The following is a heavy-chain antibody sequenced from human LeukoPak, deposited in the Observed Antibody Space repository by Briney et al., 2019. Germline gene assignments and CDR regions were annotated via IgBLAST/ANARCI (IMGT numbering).Heavy chain of an antibody. CDR2: INPFSGGT. CDR1: GYTFTDYW. Sequence: VASVKVSCKASGYTFTDYWMHWVRQAPGQGLEWMGWINPFSGGTDYGQTFQGRVTMTRDTSTSTAYMELRSLRSDDTAVYYCARGADIVVVPAAIYRMSNPLFDYWGQGTLVTVSS. CDR3: ARGADIVVVPAAIYRMSNPLFDY. D-gene: IGHD2-2*02. V-gene: IGHV1-2*02. J-gene: IGHJ4*02.